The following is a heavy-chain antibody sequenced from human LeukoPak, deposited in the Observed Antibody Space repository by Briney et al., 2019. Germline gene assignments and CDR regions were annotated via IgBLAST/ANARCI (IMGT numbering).Heavy chain of an antibody. J-gene: IGHJ5*02. V-gene: IGHV3-30*02. Sequence: PGGSLRLSCAASGFTFSSYGMHWVRQAPGKGLEWVAFIRYDGSNKYYADSVKGRFTISRDNSKNTLYLQMNSPRAEDTAVYYCAKDVGSWYQNWFDPWGQGTLVTVSS. D-gene: IGHD6-13*01. CDR1: GFTFSSYG. CDR2: IRYDGSNK. CDR3: AKDVGSWYQNWFDP.